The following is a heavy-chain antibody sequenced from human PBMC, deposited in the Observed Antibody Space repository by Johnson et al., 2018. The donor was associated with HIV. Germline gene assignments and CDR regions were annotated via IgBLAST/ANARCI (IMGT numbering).Heavy chain of an antibody. CDR3: ARDFNVAYYYDSSGFDAFDI. D-gene: IGHD3-22*01. CDR2: ILYDGTKN. V-gene: IGHV3-30-3*01. Sequence: QEKLVESGGGVVQPGRSLRLSCGGSGFTFRNYDLHWVRQAPGKGLEWVAVILYDGTKNYYPDSEKGRFTMSRDNSNNTVYLQMNSLIVEDTAVYYCARDFNVAYYYDSSGFDAFDIWGQGTMVTVSA. J-gene: IGHJ3*02. CDR1: GFTFRNYD.